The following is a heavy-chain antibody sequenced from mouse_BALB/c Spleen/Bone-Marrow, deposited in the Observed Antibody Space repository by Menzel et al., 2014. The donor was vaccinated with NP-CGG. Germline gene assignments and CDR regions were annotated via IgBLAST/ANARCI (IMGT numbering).Heavy chain of an antibody. J-gene: IGHJ2*01. CDR1: GYAFTNYL. CDR2: INPGIGGT. V-gene: IGHV1-54*01. CDR3: ARFTRDY. Sequence: VQLQQSGDELVRPGTSVKVSCKASGYAFTNYLIEWFKQRPGQGLEWIGRINPGIGGTTYNAKFKGKATLTADKSSTTAFMQLSSLTSDDSAVYFCARFTRDYWGQGTTLTGSS.